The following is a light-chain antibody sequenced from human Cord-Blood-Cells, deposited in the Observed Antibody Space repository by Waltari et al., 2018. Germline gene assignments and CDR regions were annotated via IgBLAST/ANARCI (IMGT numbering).Light chain of an antibody. CDR1: QSVSSN. V-gene: IGKV3-15*01. CDR2: GAS. CDR3: QQYNNWPYS. J-gene: IGKJ2*03. Sequence: EIVMTPSPATLSVSPGERATFSCRASQSVSSNLAWYQQKPGQAPRLLIYGASTRATGIPARFSGSGSGTEFTLTISSLQSEDFAVYYCQQYNNWPYSFGQGTKLEIK.